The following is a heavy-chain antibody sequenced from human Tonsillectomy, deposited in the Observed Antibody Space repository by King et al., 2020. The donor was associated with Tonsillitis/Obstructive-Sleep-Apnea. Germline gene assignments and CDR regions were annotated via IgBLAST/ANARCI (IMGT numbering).Heavy chain of an antibody. CDR1: GYTFTGYY. D-gene: IGHD3-22*01. CDR2: INPNSGGT. Sequence: QLVQSGAEVKKPGASVKVSCKASGYTFTGYYMHWVRQAPGQGLEWMGWINPNSGGTNYAQKFQGRVTMTRDTSISTAYMELSRLRSDDTAVYYCAREVGKDSSGYALGYWGQGTLVTVSS. V-gene: IGHV1-2*02. CDR3: AREVGKDSSGYALGY. J-gene: IGHJ4*02.